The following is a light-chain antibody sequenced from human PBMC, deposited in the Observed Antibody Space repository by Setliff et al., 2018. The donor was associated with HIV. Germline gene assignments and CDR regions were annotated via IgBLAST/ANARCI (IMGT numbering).Light chain of an antibody. CDR1: KLGDKY. Sequence: SYALTQPPSVSVSPGQTASITCSGDKLGDKYACWYQQKPGQSPVVVIYQDSKRPSGIPERFSGSNSGNTATLTISGTQAMDEADYYCQVWDSSTSYAFGTGTKVTVL. V-gene: IGLV3-1*01. CDR3: QVWDSSTSYA. CDR2: QDS. J-gene: IGLJ1*01.